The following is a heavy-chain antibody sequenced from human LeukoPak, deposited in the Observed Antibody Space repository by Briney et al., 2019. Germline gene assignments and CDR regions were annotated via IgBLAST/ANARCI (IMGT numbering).Heavy chain of an antibody. CDR1: GGSISGYY. J-gene: IGHJ5*02. CDR2: INHSGST. V-gene: IGHV4-34*01. Sequence: PSETLSLTCTVSGGSISGYYWSWIRQPPGKGLEWIGEINHSGSTNYNPSLKSRVTISVDTSKNQFSLKLSSVTAADTAVYYCARQNDYGDYDWFDPWGQGTLVTVSS. CDR3: ARQNDYGDYDWFDP. D-gene: IGHD4-17*01.